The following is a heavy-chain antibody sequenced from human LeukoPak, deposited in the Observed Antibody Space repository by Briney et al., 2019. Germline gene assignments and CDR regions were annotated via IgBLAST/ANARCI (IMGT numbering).Heavy chain of an antibody. D-gene: IGHD5-18*01. Sequence: GGSLRLSCAASGFTVSSNYMSWVRQAPGKGLEWVSVIYSGGTTYYADSVKGRFTISRDNSKNTLYLRMNGLRADDTAVYYCARATAMVRGYYYYYMDVWGKGTTVTVSS. CDR1: GFTVSSNY. CDR2: IYSGGTT. J-gene: IGHJ6*03. V-gene: IGHV3-53*01. CDR3: ARATAMVRGYYYYYMDV.